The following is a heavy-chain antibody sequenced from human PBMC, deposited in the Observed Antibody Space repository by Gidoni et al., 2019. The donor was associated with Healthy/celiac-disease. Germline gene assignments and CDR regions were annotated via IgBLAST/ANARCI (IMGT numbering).Heavy chain of an antibody. D-gene: IGHD3-10*01. CDR2: IYYSGST. V-gene: IGHV4-59*01. CDR3: ARGLGYGEYYFDY. J-gene: IGHJ4*02. Sequence: QVQLQESGPGLVKPSETLSLTCTVSGGSISSYYWSWIRQPPGKGLEWIGYIYYSGSTNYNPSLKSRVTISVDTSKNQFSLKLSSVTAADTAVYYCARGLGYGEYYFDYWGQGTLVTVSS. CDR1: GGSISSYY.